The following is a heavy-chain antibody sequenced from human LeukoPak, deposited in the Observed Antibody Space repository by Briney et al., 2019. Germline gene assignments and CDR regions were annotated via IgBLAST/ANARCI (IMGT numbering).Heavy chain of an antibody. J-gene: IGHJ4*02. D-gene: IGHD4-17*01. CDR2: ISGSGGTT. Sequence: GGSLRLSCAASGFTFSSYAMSWVRQAPGKGLDWVSAISGSGGTTYHADSVKGRFTISRDNPKNTLYLQMNSLRAEDTAAYYCAKRVTTGRGFDYWGQGTLVTVSS. V-gene: IGHV3-23*01. CDR1: GFTFSSYA. CDR3: AKRVTTGRGFDY.